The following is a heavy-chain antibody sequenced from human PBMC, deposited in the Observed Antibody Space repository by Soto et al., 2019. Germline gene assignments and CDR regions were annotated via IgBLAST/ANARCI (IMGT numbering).Heavy chain of an antibody. D-gene: IGHD3-10*01. CDR1: GFSFSTSGMD. J-gene: IGHJ4*02. Sequence: QITLKESGPTLVKPTQTLTLTCTFSGFSFSTSGMDVGWFRQPPGKALEWLALVYWDDDKRYSPSLKSRLTIXKXTXXNQVVLTMTNVDPVDTATYYWVHRRDGSGSYYLDYWGQGILVTVSS. CDR2: VYWDDDK. V-gene: IGHV2-5*02. CDR3: VHRRDGSGSYYLDY.